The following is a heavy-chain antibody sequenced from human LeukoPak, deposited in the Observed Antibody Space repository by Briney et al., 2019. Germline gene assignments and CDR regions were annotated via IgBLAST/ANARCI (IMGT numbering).Heavy chain of an antibody. CDR3: GSGIAATFELYSDY. CDR1: GYTFTKYG. D-gene: IGHD2-15*01. Sequence: ASVKVSCKASGYTFTKYGITWVRQAPGQGLEWMGWISCYNGNTNYAQKLQGRVTMTTDTSTSTAYMELRSLRSDDTALYYCGSGIAATFELYSDYWGQGTLVTVPS. CDR2: ISCYNGNT. V-gene: IGHV1-18*01. J-gene: IGHJ4*02.